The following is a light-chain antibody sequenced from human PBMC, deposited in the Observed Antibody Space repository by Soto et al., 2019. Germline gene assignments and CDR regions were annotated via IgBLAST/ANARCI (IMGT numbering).Light chain of an antibody. Sequence: QSVLTQPPSVSGAPGQRVTISCTGNSSNIGAPYDVHWYQQLPGTAPKLLIYGSINRPSGVPDRFSGSKSGTSASLAITGLHVEDEADYYCQSYDSSLSGSVFGGGTKLTVL. CDR1: SSNIGAPYD. V-gene: IGLV1-40*01. J-gene: IGLJ2*01. CDR3: QSYDSSLSGSV. CDR2: GSI.